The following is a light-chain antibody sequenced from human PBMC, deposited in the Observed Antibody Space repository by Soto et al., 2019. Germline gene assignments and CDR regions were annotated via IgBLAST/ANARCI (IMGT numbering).Light chain of an antibody. J-gene: IGLJ2*01. V-gene: IGLV3-21*02. CDR1: NIESKS. CDR3: QVWDGLSDHVI. CDR2: DDS. Sequence: SYELTQPPSVSVAPGQTARITCGGNNIESKSVHWYQQRPGQAPVLVVHDDSDRPSGIPERISGPNSGNTATLTISRVEAGDEAEYYCQVWDGLSDHVIFGGGTKLTVL.